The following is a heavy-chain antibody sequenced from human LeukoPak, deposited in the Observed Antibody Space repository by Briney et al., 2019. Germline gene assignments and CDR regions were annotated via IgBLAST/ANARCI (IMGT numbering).Heavy chain of an antibody. CDR2: ISSSSSYI. CDR1: GFTFSTYN. J-gene: IGHJ4*02. Sequence: GGSLRLSCAASGFTFSTYNMNWVRQAPGKGLEWVSFISSSSSYIYYADSVKGRFTISRDNAKNSLYLQMNSLRAEDTAVYYCARETCDYWGQGTLVTVSS. V-gene: IGHV3-21*05. CDR3: ARETCDY.